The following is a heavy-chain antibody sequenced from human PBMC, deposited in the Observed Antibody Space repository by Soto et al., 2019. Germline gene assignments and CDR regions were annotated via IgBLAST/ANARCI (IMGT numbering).Heavy chain of an antibody. J-gene: IGHJ4*02. CDR2: INHSGST. V-gene: IGHV4-34*01. Sequence: PSQTLSLTCAVYGESFSGYYWSWIRQPPGKGLEWIGEINHSGSTNYNPSLKSRVTISVDTSKNQFSLKLSSVTAADTAVYYCARTRGSSSHGGQGNLVTVSS. CDR1: GESFSGYY. D-gene: IGHD6-13*01. CDR3: ARTRGSSSH.